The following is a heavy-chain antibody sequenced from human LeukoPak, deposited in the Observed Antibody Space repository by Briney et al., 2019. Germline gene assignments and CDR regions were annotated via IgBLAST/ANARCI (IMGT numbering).Heavy chain of an antibody. J-gene: IGHJ4*02. CDR3: ARAISRYCTNGVCAGRDY. Sequence: ASVKVSCKASGYTFTGYYMHWVRQAPGQGLEWMGGINPNSGTTNYAQKFQGRVTITTDTSISTAYMELSRLRSEDTAVYYCARAISRYCTNGVCAGRDYWGQGTLVTVSS. D-gene: IGHD2-8*01. CDR1: GYTFTGYY. CDR2: INPNSGTT. V-gene: IGHV1-2*02.